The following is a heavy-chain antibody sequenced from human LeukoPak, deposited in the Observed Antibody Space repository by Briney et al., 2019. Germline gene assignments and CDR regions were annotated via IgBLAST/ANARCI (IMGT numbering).Heavy chain of an antibody. Sequence: GGSLRLSCAASGFTFSSYEMNWVRQAPGKGLEWVSYISSSGSTIYYADSVKGRFTISRDNAKNSLYLQMNSLRAEDTAVYYCAKAEVPVGQSDAFDIWGQGTMVTVSS. CDR3: AKAEVPVGQSDAFDI. V-gene: IGHV3-48*03. CDR2: ISSSGSTI. J-gene: IGHJ3*02. D-gene: IGHD2-2*01. CDR1: GFTFSSYE.